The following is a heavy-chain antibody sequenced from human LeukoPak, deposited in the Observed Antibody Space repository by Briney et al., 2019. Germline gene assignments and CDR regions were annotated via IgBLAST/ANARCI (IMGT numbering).Heavy chain of an antibody. V-gene: IGHV4-59*01. CDR1: GGSISSYY. Sequence: SETLSLTCTVSGGSISSYYWSWIRQPPGKGLEWIGYIYYSGSTNYKPSLKSRCTISVDTPKPQSSLKLRSVTAAATAVYYCAREYTYRSGSSAWGDWFDPWGQGALVTVS. CDR3: AREYTYRSGSSAWGDWFDP. CDR2: IYYSGST. J-gene: IGHJ5*02. D-gene: IGHD3-10*01.